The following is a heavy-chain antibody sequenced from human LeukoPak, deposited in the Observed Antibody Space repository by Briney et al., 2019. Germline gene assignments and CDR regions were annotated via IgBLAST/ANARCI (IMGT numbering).Heavy chain of an antibody. D-gene: IGHD6-13*01. CDR2: INPKSGGT. CDR1: GGTFSNYA. CDR3: ARGFSGYSSSWLGY. J-gene: IGHJ4*02. V-gene: IGHV1-2*02. Sequence: GASVKVSCKTSGGTFSNYAISWVRQAPGQGLEWMGWINPKSGGTNYAQKFQGRVTMTRDTSISTAYMELSRLRSDDTAVYYCARGFSGYSSSWLGYWGQGTLVTVSS.